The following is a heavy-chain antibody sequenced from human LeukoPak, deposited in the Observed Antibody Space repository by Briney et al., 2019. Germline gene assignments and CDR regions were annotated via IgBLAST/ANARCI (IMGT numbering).Heavy chain of an antibody. CDR1: GGSFSGYY. V-gene: IGHV4-34*01. CDR2: INHSGST. Sequence: SETLSLTCAVYGGSFSGYYWSWIRQPPGKGLEWIGEINHSGSTNYNPSLKSRVTISVDTSKNQFSLKLSSVTAADTAVYYCARWGGRTTDYWGQGTLVTVSS. D-gene: IGHD1-1*01. CDR3: ARWGGRTTDY. J-gene: IGHJ4*02.